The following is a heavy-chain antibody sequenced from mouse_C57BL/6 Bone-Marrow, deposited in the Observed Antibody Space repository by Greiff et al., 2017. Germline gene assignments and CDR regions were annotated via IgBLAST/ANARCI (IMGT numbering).Heavy chain of an antibody. CDR2: ISGGGGNT. V-gene: IGHV5-9*01. Sequence: EVQLVESGGGLVKPGGSLKLSCAASGFTFSSYTMSWVRQTPEKRLEWVATISGGGGNTYYPDSVKGRFTISGDNAKNTLYLQMSSLRSEDTALYYCARQDLLLQRYFDYWGQGTTLTVSS. D-gene: IGHD1-1*01. CDR1: GFTFSSYT. J-gene: IGHJ2*01. CDR3: ARQDLLLQRYFDY.